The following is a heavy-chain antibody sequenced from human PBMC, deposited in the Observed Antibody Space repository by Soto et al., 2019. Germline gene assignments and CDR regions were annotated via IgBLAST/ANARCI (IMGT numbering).Heavy chain of an antibody. Sequence: PGRSRRLSCEASGLFLRVSSVHWVRHSSWKGLEWVGRIRNKANNYATAYAASVKGRFTVSRDDSKNTADLQINSLKTEVSAVYYCPRLQYDMDFWGQGTTVTVSS. J-gene: IGHJ6*02. CDR1: GLFLRVSS. CDR3: PRLQYDMDF. CDR2: IRNKANNYAT. V-gene: IGHV3-73*01.